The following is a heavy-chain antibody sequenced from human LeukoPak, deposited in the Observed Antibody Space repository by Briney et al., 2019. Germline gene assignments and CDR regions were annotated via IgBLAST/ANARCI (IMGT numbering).Heavy chain of an antibody. V-gene: IGHV3-13*04. CDR3: ARDLSPVVRASPMGY. Sequence: GGSLRLSCAASGFTFSSYDMHWVRQATGKGLEWVSAIDTAGNTFYPGSVKGRFTISRENAKNSLYLQMNNVRVGDTAVYYCARDLSPVVRASPMGYWGQGTLVTVSS. J-gene: IGHJ4*02. CDR2: IDTAGNT. CDR1: GFTFSSYD. D-gene: IGHD3-10*01.